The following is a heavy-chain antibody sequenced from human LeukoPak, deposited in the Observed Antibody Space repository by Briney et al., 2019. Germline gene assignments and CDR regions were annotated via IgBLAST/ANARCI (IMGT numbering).Heavy chain of an antibody. CDR3: ARSYRNGNWFDP. V-gene: IGHV1-18*01. Sequence: ASVKVSCKASGYTFTSYGISWVRQAPGQGLEWMGWISAYNGNTNYAQKLQGRVTMTTDTSTSTAYMELRSLRSDGTAVYYRARSYRNGNWFDPWGQGTLVTVSS. CDR2: ISAYNGNT. J-gene: IGHJ5*02. D-gene: IGHD4-11*01. CDR1: GYTFTSYG.